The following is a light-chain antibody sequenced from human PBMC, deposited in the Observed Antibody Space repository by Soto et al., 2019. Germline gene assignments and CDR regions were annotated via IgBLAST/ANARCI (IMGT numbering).Light chain of an antibody. Sequence: QSVLPQPPSASGTPGQRVTISCSTTNSRSGSNYVYWYQQLPGPAPKLLIYRNNQRPSGIPDRFSASKSGTSASLAISGLRSEDEADYFCGKWDDSLSVEVFGGGTKVTVL. CDR1: NSRSGSNY. V-gene: IGLV1-47*01. CDR2: RNN. CDR3: GKWDDSLSVEV. J-gene: IGLJ1*01.